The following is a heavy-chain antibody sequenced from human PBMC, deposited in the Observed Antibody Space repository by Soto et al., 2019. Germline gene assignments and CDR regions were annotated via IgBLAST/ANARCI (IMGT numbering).Heavy chain of an antibody. V-gene: IGHV1-69*06. Sequence: QVQLVQSGAEVKKPGSSVKVSCKASGGTFSSYAISWVRQAPGQGLEWMGGIIPIFGTANYAQKFQGRVTITADKSTSTAYMELSCLRSEDTAVYYCARIGGKGVPAAMNWFDPWGQGTLVTVSS. CDR2: IIPIFGTA. J-gene: IGHJ5*02. D-gene: IGHD2-2*01. CDR3: ARIGGKGVPAAMNWFDP. CDR1: GGTFSSYA.